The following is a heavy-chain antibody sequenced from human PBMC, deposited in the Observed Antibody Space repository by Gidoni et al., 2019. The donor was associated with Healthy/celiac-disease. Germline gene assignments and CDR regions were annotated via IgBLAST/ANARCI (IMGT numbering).Heavy chain of an antibody. V-gene: IGHV3-7*03. D-gene: IGHD6-19*01. CDR1: GFTFSRYW. Sequence: EVQLVESGGGLVQPGGSLRLSCAASGFTFSRYWMSWVRQAPGKGLEWVANIKQDGSEKYYVDSVKGRFTISRDNAKNSLYLQMNSLRAEDTAVYYCAREIAVAGDYYYGMDVWGQGTTVTVSS. J-gene: IGHJ6*02. CDR2: IKQDGSEK. CDR3: AREIAVAGDYYYGMDV.